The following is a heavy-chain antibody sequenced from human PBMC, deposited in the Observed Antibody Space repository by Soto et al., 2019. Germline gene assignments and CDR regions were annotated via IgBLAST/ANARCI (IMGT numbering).Heavy chain of an antibody. CDR1: GFTFSSYG. J-gene: IGHJ3*02. CDR2: ISYDGSNK. Sequence: QVQLVESGGGVVQPGRSLRLSCAASGFTFSSYGMHWVRQAPGKGLEWVAVISYDGSNKYYADSVKGRFTISRDNSKNTVYLQMNSLRAEDTAVYYCAKSGVSTAFDIWGQGTMVTVSS. D-gene: IGHD2-2*01. V-gene: IGHV3-30*18. CDR3: AKSGVSTAFDI.